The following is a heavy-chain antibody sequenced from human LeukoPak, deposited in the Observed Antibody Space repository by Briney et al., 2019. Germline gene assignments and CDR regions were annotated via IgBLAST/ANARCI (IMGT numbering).Heavy chain of an antibody. V-gene: IGHV3-48*03. J-gene: IGHJ4*02. CDR2: IGSSGTTI. D-gene: IGHD3-22*01. CDR3: ARERFYDSSGYFDY. Sequence: GGSLRLSCAASGFTFSDYEMNWVRQAPGKGLEWVSNIGSSGTTIYYADSVKGSFTISRDNSKNTLYLQMNSLRAEDTAVYYCARERFYDSSGYFDYWGQGTLVTVSS. CDR1: GFTFSDYE.